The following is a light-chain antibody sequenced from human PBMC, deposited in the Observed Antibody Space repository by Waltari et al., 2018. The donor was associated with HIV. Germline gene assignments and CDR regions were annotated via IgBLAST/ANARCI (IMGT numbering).Light chain of an antibody. J-gene: IGLJ2*01. Sequence: SYELTQPPSVSVSPGQTASITCAGDKSGDKSVSWYQQKAGQSPVLVIFQDSKRPSGIPERFSGSNSGNTATLTISGTQAMDEADYYCQAWDSRTSFGGGTKLTVL. CDR1: KSGDKS. CDR2: QDS. CDR3: QAWDSRTS. V-gene: IGLV3-1*01.